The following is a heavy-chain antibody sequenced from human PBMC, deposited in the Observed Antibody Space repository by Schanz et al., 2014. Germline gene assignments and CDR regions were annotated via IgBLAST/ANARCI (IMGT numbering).Heavy chain of an antibody. D-gene: IGHD3-22*01. CDR3: ARPPHDSSGYYPFDY. CDR1: GFIFSDYY. V-gene: IGHV3-11*01. CDR2: ISSGDTTT. Sequence: VQLVESGGGLVQPGGSLRLSCAASGFIFSDYYMAWIRQAPGTGPEYVSYISSGDTTTYHSDSVKGRFTISRDSAENSLYLQMNSLRAEDTAVYYCARPPHDSSGYYPFDYWGQGTLVTVSS. J-gene: IGHJ4*02.